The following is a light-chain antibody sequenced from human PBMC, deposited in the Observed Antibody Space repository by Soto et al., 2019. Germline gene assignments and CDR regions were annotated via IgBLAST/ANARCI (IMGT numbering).Light chain of an antibody. CDR3: QQYHRSSIT. J-gene: IGKJ5*01. CDR1: QSVSIY. Sequence: EILLTQSPATLSLSPGERATLSCRASQSVSIYLAWYQQKPGQAPRLLIYDASNRATGIPARFSGSGSGTDFTLTISSLEPEDFATYYCQQYHRSSITFGQGTRLEI. V-gene: IGKV3-11*01. CDR2: DAS.